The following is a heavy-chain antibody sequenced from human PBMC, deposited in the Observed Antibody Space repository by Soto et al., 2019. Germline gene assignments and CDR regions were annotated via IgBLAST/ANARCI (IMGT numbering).Heavy chain of an antibody. J-gene: IGHJ4*02. D-gene: IGHD3-10*01. CDR1: GFTFSSYG. V-gene: IGHV3-30*03. CDR3: ARGVYGSGSAGFYY. CDR2: ISYDGSNK. Sequence: QVQLVESGGGVVQPGRSLRLSCAASGFTFSSYGMHWVRQAPGKGLEWVAVISYDGSNKYYADSVKGRFTISRDNSKNTLYLQMNSLRAEDTAVYYCARGVYGSGSAGFYYWGQGTLVTVSS.